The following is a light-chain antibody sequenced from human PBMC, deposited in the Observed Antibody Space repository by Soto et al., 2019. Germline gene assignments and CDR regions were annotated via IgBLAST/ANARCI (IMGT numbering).Light chain of an antibody. J-gene: IGKJ4*01. CDR2: AAS. V-gene: IGKV1-9*01. Sequence: DIQLTQSPSFLSASVGDRVTITCRASQGFSSNLAWYQQKPGKAPKLLIYAASSLQSGVPSRFSGSGSGTEFTLTIISLQPEDFATYYCQQRNSYPPRTFGGGTKVEIK. CDR3: QQRNSYPPRT. CDR1: QGFSSN.